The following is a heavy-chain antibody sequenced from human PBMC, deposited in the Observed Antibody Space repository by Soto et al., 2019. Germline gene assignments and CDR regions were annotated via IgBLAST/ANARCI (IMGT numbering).Heavy chain of an antibody. V-gene: IGHV6-1*01. J-gene: IGHJ4*02. CDR1: GDSVPSNSAS. CDR3: ARDPGYYNGHAFDY. D-gene: IGHD3-10*01. CDR2: TFYRSRWYN. Sequence: SQTLSPTCAISGDSVPSNSASWNWIRQSPSRGLEWLGRTFYRSRWYNDYAVSVKSRISINPDTSKNQFSLLLNSVTPEDTAVYYCARDPGYYNGHAFDYWGQGTLVTVSS.